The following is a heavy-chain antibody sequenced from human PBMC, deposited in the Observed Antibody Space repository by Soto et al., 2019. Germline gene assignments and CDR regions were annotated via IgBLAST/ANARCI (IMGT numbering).Heavy chain of an antibody. J-gene: IGHJ4*02. Sequence: GGSLRLSCAASGFTFSMYWMHWVRQVPGKGPEWVSRINDDGISTNYADSVKGRFTISRDNAKNTLYLQMNALRVEDTAVYYCTRGPRSTSTGTGAFWGQGTLVTSPQ. CDR3: TRGPRSTSTGTGAF. V-gene: IGHV3-74*01. CDR1: GFTFSMYW. D-gene: IGHD1-1*01. CDR2: INDDGIST.